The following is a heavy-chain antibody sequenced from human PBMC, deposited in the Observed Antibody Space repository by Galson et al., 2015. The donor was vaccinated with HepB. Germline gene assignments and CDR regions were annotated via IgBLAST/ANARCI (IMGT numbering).Heavy chain of an antibody. CDR3: ASPTGPDPYCSSTSCTTTPYYYYGMDV. J-gene: IGHJ6*02. D-gene: IGHD2-2*01. Sequence: SLRLSCAASGFTFSSYAMHWVRQAPGKGLEWVAVISYDGSNKYYADSVKGRFTISRDNSKNTLYLQMNSLRAEDTAVYYCASPTGPDPYCSSTSCTTTPYYYYGMDVWGQGTTVTVSS. CDR1: GFTFSSYA. V-gene: IGHV3-30*04. CDR2: ISYDGSNK.